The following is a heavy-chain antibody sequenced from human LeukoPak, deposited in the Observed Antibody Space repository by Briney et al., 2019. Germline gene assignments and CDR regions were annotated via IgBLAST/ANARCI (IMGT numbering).Heavy chain of an antibody. V-gene: IGHV3-23*01. CDR1: GFTFSSYE. J-gene: IGHJ4*02. CDR2: ISGGDGTI. Sequence: GGSLRLSCAASGFTFSSYEMNWVRQAPGKGPEWVSFISGGDGTIYYADSVKGRFTISRDNSKNTLYLHMSTLRTEDTAVYYCAKDIWDIVVVPAAIPDHWGQGTLVTVSS. D-gene: IGHD2-2*01. CDR3: AKDIWDIVVVPAAIPDH.